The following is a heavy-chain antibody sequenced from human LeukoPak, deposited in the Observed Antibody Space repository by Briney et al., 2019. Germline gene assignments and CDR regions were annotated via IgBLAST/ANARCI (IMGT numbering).Heavy chain of an antibody. V-gene: IGHV1-69*05. CDR3: ARALYDSSGYYYVGIDY. CDR1: GRTFSSYA. CDR2: IIPIFGTA. Sequence: SVKVSCKASGRTFSSYAISWERQAPGQGLEWMARIIPIFGTANYAQKFQGRVTITTDESTSTAYMELSSLRSEDTAVYYCARALYDSSGYYYVGIDYWGQGTLVTVSS. D-gene: IGHD3-22*01. J-gene: IGHJ4*02.